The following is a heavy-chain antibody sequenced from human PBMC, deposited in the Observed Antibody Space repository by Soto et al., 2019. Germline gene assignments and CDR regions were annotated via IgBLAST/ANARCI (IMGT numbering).Heavy chain of an antibody. CDR2: IWYDGSNK. J-gene: IGHJ6*02. Sequence: GGSLRLSCAASGFTFSSYGMHWVRQAPGKGLEWVAVIWYDGSNKYYADSVKGRFTISRDNSKSTLYLQMNSLRAEDTAVYYCAREKEYSSSWSYGMDVWGQGTTVTVSS. D-gene: IGHD6-13*01. V-gene: IGHV3-33*01. CDR1: GFTFSSYG. CDR3: AREKEYSSSWSYGMDV.